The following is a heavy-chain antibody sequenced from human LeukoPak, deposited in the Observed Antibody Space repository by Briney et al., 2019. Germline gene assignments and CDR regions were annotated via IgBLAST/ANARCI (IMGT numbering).Heavy chain of an antibody. Sequence: SETLSLTCTVSGGSISSYYWSWIRQPAGKGLEWIGRIYTSGNTNYNPSLKSRVTISVDKSKNQFSLWLTSVTAADTAVYYCARDNDYRTFLDYWGQGTLVTVSS. CDR1: GGSISSYY. CDR3: ARDNDYRTFLDY. J-gene: IGHJ4*02. D-gene: IGHD4-11*01. V-gene: IGHV4-4*07. CDR2: IYTSGNT.